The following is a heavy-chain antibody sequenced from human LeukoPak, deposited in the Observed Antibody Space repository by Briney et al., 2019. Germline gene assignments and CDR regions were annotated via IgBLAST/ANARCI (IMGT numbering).Heavy chain of an antibody. CDR2: IYYSGST. V-gene: IGHV4-39*01. D-gene: IGHD1-26*01. J-gene: IGHJ4*02. Sequence: SETLSLTCTVSGGSISSSSYYWGWIRQPPGKGLEWIGSIYYSGSTYYNPSLKSRVTISVDTSKNQFSLKLSSVTAADTAVYYCARGRPERYSGSYADGYWGQGTLVTVSS. CDR3: ARGRPERYSGSYADGY. CDR1: GGSISSSSYY.